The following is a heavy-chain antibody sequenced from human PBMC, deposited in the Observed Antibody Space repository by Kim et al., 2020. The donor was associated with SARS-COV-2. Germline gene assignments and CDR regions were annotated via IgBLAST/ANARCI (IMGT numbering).Heavy chain of an antibody. J-gene: IGHJ4*02. CDR2: INWNGGST. CDR1: GFTFDDYG. Sequence: GGSLRLSCAACGFTFDDYGMSWVRQVPGKGLEWVSGINWNGGSTGYADSVKGRFTISRDNAKNSLYLEMNSLRAEDTALYYCARDLPYNYGAPTFDYWGQGTLVTVSS. CDR3: ARDLPYNYGAPTFDY. D-gene: IGHD3-16*01. V-gene: IGHV3-20*04.